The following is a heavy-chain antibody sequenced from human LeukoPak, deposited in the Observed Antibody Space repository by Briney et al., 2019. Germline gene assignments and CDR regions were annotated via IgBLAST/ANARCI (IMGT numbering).Heavy chain of an antibody. V-gene: IGHV3-11*01. CDR3: AKLLYYYDSSQPY. CDR1: GFTFSDNY. Sequence: SGGSLRLSCAASGFTFSDNYMSWIRQAPGKGLEWVSYISSSGNTTKNADSVKGRFTITRDNAKNTLYLQMNSLRAEDTAVYYCAKLLYYYDSSQPYWGQGTLVTVSS. D-gene: IGHD3-22*01. J-gene: IGHJ4*02. CDR2: ISSSGNTT.